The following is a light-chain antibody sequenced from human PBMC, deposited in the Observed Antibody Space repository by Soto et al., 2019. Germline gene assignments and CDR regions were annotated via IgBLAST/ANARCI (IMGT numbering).Light chain of an antibody. Sequence: QSALTQPASVSGSPGQSITVSCTGTSSDVGGYNSVSWYQQHPGKPPKLIIYEVSNRPSGVSDRFSGSKSGNTASLTISGLQAEEEADYYCSSYTSSRTLVFGGGTKVTVL. J-gene: IGLJ3*02. CDR3: SSYTSSRTLV. CDR1: SSDVGGYNS. CDR2: EVS. V-gene: IGLV2-14*03.